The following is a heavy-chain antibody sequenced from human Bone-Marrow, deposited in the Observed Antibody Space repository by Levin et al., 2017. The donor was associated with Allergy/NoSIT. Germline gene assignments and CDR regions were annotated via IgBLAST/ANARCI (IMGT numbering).Heavy chain of an antibody. D-gene: IGHD3-9*01. CDR3: AKELRYFDWSAPGTYYFDY. CDR1: GFTFSSYG. Sequence: GESLKISCAASGFTFSSYGMHWVRQAPGKGLEWVAVISYDGSNKYYADSVKGRFTISRDNSKNTLYLQMNSLRAEDTAVYYCAKELRYFDWSAPGTYYFDYWGQGTLVTVSS. J-gene: IGHJ4*02. V-gene: IGHV3-30*18. CDR2: ISYDGSNK.